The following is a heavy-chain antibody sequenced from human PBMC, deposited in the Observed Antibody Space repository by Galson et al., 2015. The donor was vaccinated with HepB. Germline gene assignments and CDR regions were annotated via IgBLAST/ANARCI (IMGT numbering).Heavy chain of an antibody. J-gene: IGHJ4*02. CDR1: GYTFTSSA. Sequence: SVKVSCKASGYTFTSSAMQWVRQARGQRLEWIGWIVIGSGNTNYAQKFQERVTITRDISTSTAYMELSSLRSEDTAVYYCAAAVVSTWYAIDFWGQGTLVTVSS. V-gene: IGHV1-58*02. D-gene: IGHD6-13*01. CDR2: IVIGSGNT. CDR3: AAAVVSTWYAIDF.